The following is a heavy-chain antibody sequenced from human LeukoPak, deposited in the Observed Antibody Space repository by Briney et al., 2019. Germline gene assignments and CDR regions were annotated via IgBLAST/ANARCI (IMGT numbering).Heavy chain of an antibody. CDR3: ARDSAYYYDSSGYWVGEYYYYGMDI. Sequence: SETLSLTCTVSGGSISSYYWSWIRQPPGKGLEWIGYIYYSGSTNYNPSLKSRVTISADTSKNQFSLKLSSVTAADTAVYYCARDSAYYYDSSGYWVGEYYYYGMDIWGQGTTVTVSS. J-gene: IGHJ6*02. D-gene: IGHD3-22*01. V-gene: IGHV4-59*01. CDR1: GGSISSYY. CDR2: IYYSGST.